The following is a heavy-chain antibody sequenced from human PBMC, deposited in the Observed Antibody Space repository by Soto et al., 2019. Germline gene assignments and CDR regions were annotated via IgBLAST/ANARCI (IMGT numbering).Heavy chain of an antibody. J-gene: IGHJ6*02. D-gene: IGHD2-2*01. CDR3: ARDLVAAISYCISTSCYYYYYGMDV. CDR1: GFTFSNYW. Sequence: PGGSLRLSCAASGFTFSNYWMHWVRQAPGKGLEWVANIKQDGSEKYYVDSVKGRFTISRDNAKNSLYLQMNSLRAEDTAVYYCARDLVAAISYCISTSCYYYYYGMDVWGQGTTVTVSS. V-gene: IGHV3-7*01. CDR2: IKQDGSEK.